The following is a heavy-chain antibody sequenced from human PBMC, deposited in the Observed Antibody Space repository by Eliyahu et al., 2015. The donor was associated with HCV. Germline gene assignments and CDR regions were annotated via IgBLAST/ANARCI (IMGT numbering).Heavy chain of an antibody. CDR3: ARVRRYYGSGSYYHFDY. J-gene: IGHJ4*02. D-gene: IGHD3-10*01. V-gene: IGHV3-48*03. Sequence: EVQLVESGGGLVQPGGSLRLSCAASGFTFSSYEMNWVRQAPGKGLEWVSYISSSGSTIYYADSVKGRFTISRDNAKNPPYLPMKSLRAEDTAVYYCARVRRYYGSGSYYHFDYWGQGTLVTVSS. CDR1: GFTFSSYE. CDR2: ISSSGSTI.